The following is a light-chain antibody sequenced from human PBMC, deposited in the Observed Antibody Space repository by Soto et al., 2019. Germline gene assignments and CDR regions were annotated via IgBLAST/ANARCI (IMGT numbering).Light chain of an antibody. CDR1: SSDVGGFNY. Sequence: QSALPQPASVYGSPGQSITISCTGTSSDVGGFNYVSWYQHYPGEAPKLLIYEVSNRPSGVSSRFSGSKSGNTASLTISGLQADDEGDYYCSSFTTSNTWVFGGGTKLTVL. J-gene: IGLJ3*02. CDR2: EVS. V-gene: IGLV2-14*01. CDR3: SSFTTSNTWV.